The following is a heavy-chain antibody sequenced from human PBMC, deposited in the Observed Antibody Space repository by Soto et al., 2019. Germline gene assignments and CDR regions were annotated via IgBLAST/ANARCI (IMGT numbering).Heavy chain of an antibody. D-gene: IGHD6-25*01. CDR3: AVVDSTGNWFDP. J-gene: IGHJ5*02. CDR2: MYYSGST. Sequence: SATLSLTCTVSGGSISSSDFYWGWLRQTTGKGLEFIGSMYYSGSTYYNPSLKSRLTISVDTSKNQFTLKLISVTAADTAVYYCAVVDSTGNWFDPWGEGALVTVSS. CDR1: GGSISSSDFY. V-gene: IGHV4-39*01.